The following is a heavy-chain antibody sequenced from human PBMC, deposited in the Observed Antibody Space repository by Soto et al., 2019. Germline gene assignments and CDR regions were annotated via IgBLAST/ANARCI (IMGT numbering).Heavy chain of an antibody. J-gene: IGHJ6*03. V-gene: IGHV1-8*01. CDR1: GYTFTSYD. CDR2: MNPNSGNT. CDR3: ARLGNDIMLTRLYYYYYMDV. D-gene: IGHD3-9*01. Sequence: ASVKVSCKASGYTFTSYDINWVRQATGQGLEWMGWMNPNSGNTGYAQKFQGRVTMTRNTSISTAYMELSSLRSEDTAVYYCARLGNDIMLTRLYYYYYMDVWGKGTMVTVSS.